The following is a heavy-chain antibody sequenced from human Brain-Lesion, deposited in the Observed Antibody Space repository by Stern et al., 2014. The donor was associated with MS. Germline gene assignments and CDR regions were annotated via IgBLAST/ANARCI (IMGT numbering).Heavy chain of an antibody. Sequence: ESGPALVTPTQTLTLTCTFSGFSLRTAGVGVGWVRHPPGQALERLALIYWDNDKRYSPSLRSRLTITKDTSRNQVVLTMTNMDPVDTATYYCAHRRPHYASWDNGDFDYWGQGALVTVSS. CDR1: GFSLRTAGVG. V-gene: IGHV2-5*02. CDR2: IYWDNDK. J-gene: IGHJ4*02. D-gene: IGHD3-3*01. CDR3: AHRRPHYASWDNGDFDY.